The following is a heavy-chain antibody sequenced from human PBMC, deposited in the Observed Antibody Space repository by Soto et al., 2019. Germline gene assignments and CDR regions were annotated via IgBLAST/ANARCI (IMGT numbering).Heavy chain of an antibody. Sequence: ASGKVSCKASGYTFTSYAMHWVRQAPGQRLEWMGWINAGNGNTKYSQKFQGRVTITRDTSASTAYMELRSLRSEDTAVYYCAKARPYPPSDYWGQGTLVTVSS. CDR1: GYTFTSYA. D-gene: IGHD2-2*02. CDR3: AKARPYPPSDY. V-gene: IGHV1-3*01. J-gene: IGHJ4*02. CDR2: INAGNGNT.